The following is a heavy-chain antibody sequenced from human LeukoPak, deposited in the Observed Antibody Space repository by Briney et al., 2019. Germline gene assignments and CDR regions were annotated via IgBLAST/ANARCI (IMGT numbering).Heavy chain of an antibody. J-gene: IGHJ5*02. Sequence: SVKVSCKASGGTFSSYAISWVRQAPGQGLEWMGGIIPIFGTANYAQKFQGRVTITTDESTSTAYMELSSLRSEDTAVYYCARAPGPDNWFDPWGQGTLVTVSS. CDR1: GGTFSSYA. V-gene: IGHV1-69*05. CDR3: ARAPGPDNWFDP. CDR2: IIPIFGTA.